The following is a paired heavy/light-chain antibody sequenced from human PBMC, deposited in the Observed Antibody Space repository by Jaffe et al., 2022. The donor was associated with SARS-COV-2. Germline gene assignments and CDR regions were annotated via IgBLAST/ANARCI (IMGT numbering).Heavy chain of an antibody. V-gene: IGHV3-23*04. CDR1: GFTFNSYA. J-gene: IGHJ4*02. CDR2: IVGSGGST. CDR3: ARYCTGGCYGGVDY. Sequence: EVQLVESGGGLVQPGGSLRLSCAVSGFTFNSYAMKWVRQAPGKGLEWVSVIVGSGGSTYYADSVKGRFTISRDKSKNTLYLQMNSLRAEDTAVYYCARYCTGGCYGGVDYWGQGTLVTVSP. D-gene: IGHD2-8*02.
Light chain of an antibody. CDR1: QSLLDSNGYNC. Sequence: DIVMTQSPLSLPVTPGEPASISCRSSQSLLDSNGYNCLDWYLQKPGQSPQLLIYLGSNRASGVPDRFSGSGSGTDFTLKISRVEAEDVGVYYCMQVLQPPWTFGQGTKVEIK. CDR2: LGS. CDR3: MQVLQPPWT. V-gene: IGKV2-28*01. J-gene: IGKJ1*01.